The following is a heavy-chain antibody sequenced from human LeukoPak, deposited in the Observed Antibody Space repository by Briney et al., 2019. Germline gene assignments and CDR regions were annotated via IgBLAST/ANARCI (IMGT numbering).Heavy chain of an antibody. V-gene: IGHV4-4*02. Sequence: SETLSLTCAVSGGSISSSNWWSWVRQPPGKGLEWTGEIYHSGSTNYNPSLKSRVTISVDKSKNQFSLKLSSVTAADTDVYYCAREASYYDYVWGSYRSYYFDYWGQGTLVTVSS. J-gene: IGHJ4*02. CDR1: GGSISSSNW. CDR2: IYHSGST. D-gene: IGHD3-16*02. CDR3: AREASYYDYVWGSYRSYYFDY.